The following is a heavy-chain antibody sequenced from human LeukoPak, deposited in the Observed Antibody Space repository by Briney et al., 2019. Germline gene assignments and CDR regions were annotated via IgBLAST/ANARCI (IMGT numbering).Heavy chain of an antibody. CDR1: GFTVSSSY. V-gene: IGHV3-53*01. Sequence: GGSLRLSCAASGFTVSSSYMSWVRQAPGKGLEWVSVIYSGGSTYYADSVKGRFTISRDNSKNTLYLQMNSLRAEDTAVYYCASPLRSDVRVFDYWGQGTLVTVSS. CDR3: ASPLRSDVRVFDY. D-gene: IGHD3-10*01. CDR2: IYSGGST. J-gene: IGHJ4*02.